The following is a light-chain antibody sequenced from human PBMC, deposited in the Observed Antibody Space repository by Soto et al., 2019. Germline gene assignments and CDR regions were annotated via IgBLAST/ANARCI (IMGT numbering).Light chain of an antibody. V-gene: IGLV2-14*01. CDR3: SSYTSSSTGV. J-gene: IGLJ1*01. CDR2: DVS. Sequence: QSALTQPASVSGSPGQSITISCTGTSSDVGGYNYVSWYQQHPGKAPKLMIYDVSNRPSGVSNRFSGSKSGNTASLTISGLRAEDEADYYCSSYTSSSTGVSGTGTKVTVL. CDR1: SSDVGGYNY.